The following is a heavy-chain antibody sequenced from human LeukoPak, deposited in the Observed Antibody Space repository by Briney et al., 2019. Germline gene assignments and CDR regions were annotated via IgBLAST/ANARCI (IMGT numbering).Heavy chain of an antibody. J-gene: IGHJ4*02. CDR3: ARFLPVGGHDY. CDR2: ISNSGDST. Sequence: GGSLRLSCAASGFTFSSHVMSWVRQAPGKGLEWVSAISNSGDSTFYVDSVKGRLTISRDNSKSTLYLQMNSLRAEDTAVYYCARFLPVGGHDYWGQGALVTVSS. V-gene: IGHV3-23*01. CDR1: GFTFSSHV. D-gene: IGHD6-19*01.